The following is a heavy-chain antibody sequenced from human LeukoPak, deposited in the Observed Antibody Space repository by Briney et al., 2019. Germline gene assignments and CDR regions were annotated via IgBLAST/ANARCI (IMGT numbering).Heavy chain of an antibody. CDR2: IIPILGIA. D-gene: IGHD3-22*01. CDR3: AREYYYDSSGPNWFDP. Sequence: SVKVSCKASGGTFSSYTISWVRQAPGRGPEWMGRIIPILGIANYAQKFQDRVTITADKSTSTAYMELSSLRSEDTAVYYCAREYYYDSSGPNWFDPWGQGTLVTVSS. V-gene: IGHV1-69*04. J-gene: IGHJ5*02. CDR1: GGTFSSYT.